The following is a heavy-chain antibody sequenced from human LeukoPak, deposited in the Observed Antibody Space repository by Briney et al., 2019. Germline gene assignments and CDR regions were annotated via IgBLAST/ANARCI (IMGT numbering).Heavy chain of an antibody. CDR2: INHSGST. V-gene: IGHV4-34*01. CDR1: GGSFSVYY. D-gene: IGHD5-12*01. Sequence: AETLSLTCALYGGSFSVYYWSWTRQPPGRGREWLGEINHSGSTNYNPSLKCRVTISEDTSKNQLSLKLSSVNAADAAVYYCARDGSGIVATFFSLSWFGAWGQGTLVT. CDR3: ARDGSGIVATFFSLSWFGA. J-gene: IGHJ5*02.